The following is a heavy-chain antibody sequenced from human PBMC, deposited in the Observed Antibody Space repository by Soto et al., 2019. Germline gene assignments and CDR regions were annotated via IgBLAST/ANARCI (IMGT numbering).Heavy chain of an antibody. CDR2: IYYSGST. CDR3: ASLDITMFRVVILAYYFDY. Sequence: SETLSLTCTGSGGSISSYYWSWIRQPPGKGLEWIGYIYYSGSTNYNPSLKSRVTISVDTSKNQFSLKLSSVTAADTAVYYCASLDITMFRVVILAYYFDYCCQGTLVTVSS. D-gene: IGHD3-10*01. J-gene: IGHJ4*02. V-gene: IGHV4-59*01. CDR1: GGSISSYY.